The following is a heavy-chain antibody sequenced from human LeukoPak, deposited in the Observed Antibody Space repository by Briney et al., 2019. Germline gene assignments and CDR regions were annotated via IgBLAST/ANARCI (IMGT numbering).Heavy chain of an antibody. V-gene: IGHV3-23*01. Sequence: GASLRLSCAASGFTFSSYAMSWVRQASGKGLEWVSAISGSGGSTYYADSVKGRFTISRDNSKNTLYPQMNSLRAEDTAVYYCAKGLIAVAGRLYYYGMDVWGQGTTVTVSS. D-gene: IGHD6-19*01. CDR1: GFTFSSYA. J-gene: IGHJ6*02. CDR2: ISGSGGST. CDR3: AKGLIAVAGRLYYYGMDV.